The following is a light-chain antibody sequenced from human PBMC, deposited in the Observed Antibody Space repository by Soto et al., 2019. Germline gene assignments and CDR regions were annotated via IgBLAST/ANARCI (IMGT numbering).Light chain of an antibody. CDR3: QQRSNWPRN. CDR1: QSVSSY. Sequence: EIVLTQSPATLSLSPGERATLSCRASQSVSSYLAWYQQKPGQAPRLLIYDASNRATCIPARFSGSGSGTDFTLTISSLEPEAFAVYYCQQRSNWPRNFGGGNKVAIK. J-gene: IGKJ4*01. CDR2: DAS. V-gene: IGKV3-11*01.